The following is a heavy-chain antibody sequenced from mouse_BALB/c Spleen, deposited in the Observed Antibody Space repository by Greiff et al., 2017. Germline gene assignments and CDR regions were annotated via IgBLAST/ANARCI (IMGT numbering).Heavy chain of an antibody. D-gene: IGHD2-1*01. CDR1: GFTFSSYT. Sequence: EVQGVESGGGLVQPGGSLKLSCAASGFTFSSYTMSWVRQTPEKRLEWVAYISNGGGSTYYPDTVKGRFTISRDNAKNTLYLQMSSLKSEDTAMYYCARHRNGIPWFAYWGQGTLVTVSA. CDR2: ISNGGGST. V-gene: IGHV5-12-2*01. CDR3: ARHRNGIPWFAY. J-gene: IGHJ3*01.